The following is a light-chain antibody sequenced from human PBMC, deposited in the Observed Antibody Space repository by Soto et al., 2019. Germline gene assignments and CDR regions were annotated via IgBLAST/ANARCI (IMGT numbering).Light chain of an antibody. J-gene: IGLJ1*01. CDR2: DVS. Sequence: QSALTQPASVSGSPGQSITISCTGTTGDVGRYNYVSWYQQHPGKAPKLIIYDVSNRPSGVSNRFSGSKSGNTASLTISGLQAEDEADYYCNSYTSSSTYVFGTGTKLTVL. CDR3: NSYTSSSTYV. V-gene: IGLV2-14*01. CDR1: TGDVGRYNY.